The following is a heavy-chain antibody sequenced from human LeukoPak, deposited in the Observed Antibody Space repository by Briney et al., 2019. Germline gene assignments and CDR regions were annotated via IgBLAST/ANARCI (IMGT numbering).Heavy chain of an antibody. V-gene: IGHV1-69*04. D-gene: IGHD2-15*01. CDR2: IIPILGIA. CDR3: ARITGYCSGGSCYYYYYGMDV. CDR1: GGTFSSYA. J-gene: IGHJ6*02. Sequence: SVKVSCKASGGTFSSYAISWVRQAPGQGPEWMGRIIPILGIANYAQKFQGRVTITADKSTSTAYMELSSLRSEDTAVYYCARITGYCSGGSCYYYYYGMDVWGQGTTVTVSS.